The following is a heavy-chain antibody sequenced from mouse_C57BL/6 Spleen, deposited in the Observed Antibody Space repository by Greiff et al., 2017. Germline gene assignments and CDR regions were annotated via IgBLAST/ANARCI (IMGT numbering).Heavy chain of an antibody. Sequence: VKLQQPGTELVKPGASVKLSCKASGYTFTSYWMHWVKQRPGQGLEWIGNINPSNGGTNYNEKFKSKATLTVDKSSSTAYMQLSSLTSEDSAVYYCARKDYYGSSPFAWWGQGTLVTVSA. CDR1: GYTFTSYW. CDR3: ARKDYYGSSPFAW. J-gene: IGHJ3*01. V-gene: IGHV1-53*01. D-gene: IGHD1-1*01. CDR2: INPSNGGT.